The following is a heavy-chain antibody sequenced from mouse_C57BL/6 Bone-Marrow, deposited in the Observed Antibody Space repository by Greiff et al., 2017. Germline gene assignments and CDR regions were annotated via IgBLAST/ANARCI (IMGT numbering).Heavy chain of an antibody. CDR2: INPNNGGT. D-gene: IGHD2-4*01. J-gene: IGHJ4*01. Sequence: EVQVVESGPELVKPGASVKIPCKASGYTFTDYNMDWVKQSHGKSLEWIGDINPNNGGTIYNQKFKGKATLTVDKSSSTAYMELRSLTSEDTAVYYCARWGVYDYGDAMDYWGQGTSVTVSS. V-gene: IGHV1-18*01. CDR3: ARWGVYDYGDAMDY. CDR1: GYTFTDYN.